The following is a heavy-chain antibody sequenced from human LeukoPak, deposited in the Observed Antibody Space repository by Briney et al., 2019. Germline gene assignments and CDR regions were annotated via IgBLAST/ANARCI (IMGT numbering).Heavy chain of an antibody. J-gene: IGHJ3*02. CDR2: ISAYNGNA. CDR3: ARVTPLVSAFDI. V-gene: IGHV1-18*01. Sequence: ASVKVSCKASGYTFTSYGISWVRQAPGQGLEWMGWISAYNGNANYAQKLQGRVTMTTDTSTSTAYMELRSLRSDDTAVYYCARVTPLVSAFDIWGQGTMVTVSS. D-gene: IGHD1-14*01. CDR1: GYTFTSYG.